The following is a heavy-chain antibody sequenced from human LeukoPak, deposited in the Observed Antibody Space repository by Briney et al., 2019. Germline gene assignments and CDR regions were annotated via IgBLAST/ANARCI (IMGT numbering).Heavy chain of an antibody. V-gene: IGHV3-33*06. D-gene: IGHD3-16*01. Sequence: GGSLRLSCAASGFTFIMYWVRQAPGKGLEWVAVIWYGGSKKYYADSVKGRFTISRDNSKNTLYLQMSSLRAEDTALYYCAKGAGEFPYWGQGTLVTVSS. J-gene: IGHJ4*02. CDR2: IWYGGSKK. CDR3: AKGAGEFPY. CDR1: GFTFI.